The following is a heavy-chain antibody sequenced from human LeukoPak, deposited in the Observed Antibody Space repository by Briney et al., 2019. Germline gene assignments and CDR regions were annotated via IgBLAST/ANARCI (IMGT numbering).Heavy chain of an antibody. CDR2: IYTSGST. Sequence: PSETLSLTCTVSGGSISSGGYYWSWIRQPAGKGLEWIGRIYTSGSTNHNPSLKSRVTISVDTSKNQFSLKLSSVTAADTAVYYCARDTAINWFDPWGQGTLVTVSS. CDR3: ARDTAINWFDP. V-gene: IGHV4-61*02. J-gene: IGHJ5*02. CDR1: GGSISSGGYY. D-gene: IGHD5-18*01.